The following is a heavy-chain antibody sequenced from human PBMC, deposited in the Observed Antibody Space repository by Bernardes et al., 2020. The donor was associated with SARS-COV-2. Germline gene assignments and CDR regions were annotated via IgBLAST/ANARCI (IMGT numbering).Heavy chain of an antibody. CDR3: AGSQATVTTLHYYGMDV. V-gene: IGHV3-23*01. D-gene: IGHD4-17*01. J-gene: IGHJ6*02. CDR2: ISCSGGST. CDR1: GFSFSSYA. Sequence: GGSLRLSCAASGFSFSSYAMNWVRQAPGTGLEWVSAISCSGGSTYYADSAKGRFTISRDNSKNTLYLKMNSLRAEDTAVYYCAGSQATVTTLHYYGMDVWGQGTTVTVSS.